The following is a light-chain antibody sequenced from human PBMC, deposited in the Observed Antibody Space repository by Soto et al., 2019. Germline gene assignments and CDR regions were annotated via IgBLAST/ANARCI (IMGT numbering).Light chain of an antibody. J-gene: IGKJ1*01. CDR3: MQPLQSWT. Sequence: DIVMTQSPLSLPVTPGEPASISCRSSQSLLHINGYNYLDWYLQKPGQPPQLLIYLGSNRASGVPDRFSGSGSGTDFTLKISRVEAEDVGVYYCMQPLQSWTFGQGTKVEIK. V-gene: IGKV2-28*01. CDR2: LGS. CDR1: QSLLHINGYNY.